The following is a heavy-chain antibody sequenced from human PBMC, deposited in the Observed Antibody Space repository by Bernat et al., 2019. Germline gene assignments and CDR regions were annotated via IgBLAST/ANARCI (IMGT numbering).Heavy chain of an antibody. Sequence: QVQLQESGPGLVKPSETLSLTCTVSGGSISSYYWSWFRQPPGKGLEWIGCIYYSGGTNYNPSLKSRVTISVDTSKNQFSLKLSSVTAADTAVYYCARGEVRRYGYFDLWGRGTLVTVSS. CDR3: ARGEVRRYGYFDL. V-gene: IGHV4-59*01. J-gene: IGHJ2*01. CDR2: IYYSGGT. D-gene: IGHD1-26*01. CDR1: GGSISSYY.